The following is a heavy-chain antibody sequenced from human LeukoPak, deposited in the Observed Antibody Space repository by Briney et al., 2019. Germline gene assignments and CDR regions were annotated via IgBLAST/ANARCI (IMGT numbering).Heavy chain of an antibody. Sequence: SETLSLTCTVSGGSISSYYWSWIRQPAGKGLKWIGRIYTSGSTNYNPSLKSRVTMSVDTSKNQFSLKLSSVTAADTAVYYCARVERPYGGIDYWGQGTLVTVSS. CDR2: IYTSGST. CDR1: GGSISSYY. J-gene: IGHJ4*02. V-gene: IGHV4-4*07. D-gene: IGHD4-23*01. CDR3: ARVERPYGGIDY.